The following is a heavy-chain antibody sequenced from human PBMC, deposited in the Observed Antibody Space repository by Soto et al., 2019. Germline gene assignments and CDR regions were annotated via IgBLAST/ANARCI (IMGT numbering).Heavy chain of an antibody. V-gene: IGHV1-69*12. Sequence: QVQLVQSGAEVKKPGSSVKVSCKASGGTFSSYAISWVRQAPGQGLEWMGGIIPIFGTANYAQKFQGRVTTTAHEXXSXAXXELSSLRSEDTAVYYCARVDYFDSSGCYSWYYFAYWGQGTLVTVSS. CDR1: GGTFSSYA. J-gene: IGHJ4*02. CDR3: ARVDYFDSSGCYSWYYFAY. D-gene: IGHD3-22*01. CDR2: IIPIFGTA.